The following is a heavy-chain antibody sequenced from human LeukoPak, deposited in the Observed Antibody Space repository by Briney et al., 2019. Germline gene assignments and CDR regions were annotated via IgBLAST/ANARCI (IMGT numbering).Heavy chain of an antibody. Sequence: PSETLSLTCIVSGGSISSNNYYWGWIRQPPGKGLEWIGYISYSGSTYYNPSLKSRVTISVDTSKSQFSLKLSSVTAADTAVYYCARLNYDFWGEFRYWGQGTLVTVSS. D-gene: IGHD3-3*01. J-gene: IGHJ4*02. CDR1: GGSISSNNYY. CDR2: ISYSGST. CDR3: ARLNYDFWGEFRY. V-gene: IGHV4-39*01.